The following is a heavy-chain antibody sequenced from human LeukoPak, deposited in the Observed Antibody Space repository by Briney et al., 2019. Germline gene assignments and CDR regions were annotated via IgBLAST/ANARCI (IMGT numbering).Heavy chain of an antibody. CDR3: ARDLYSSGWLRQSYYYYGMDV. J-gene: IGHJ6*02. D-gene: IGHD6-19*01. CDR1: GFTVSSNY. CDR2: IYSGGST. V-gene: IGHV3-66*01. Sequence: PGGSLRLSCAASGFTVSSNYMSWVRQAPGKGLEWVSVIYSGGSTYYADSVKGRFTIPRDNSKNTLYLQMNSLRAEDTAVYYCARDLYSSGWLRQSYYYYGMDVWGQGTTVTVSS.